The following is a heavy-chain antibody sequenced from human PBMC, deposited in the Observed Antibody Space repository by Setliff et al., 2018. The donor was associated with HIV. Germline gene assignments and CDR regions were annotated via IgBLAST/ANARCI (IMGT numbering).Heavy chain of an antibody. CDR3: ARYEYDFWSSLTQAVPRYYFDY. D-gene: IGHD3-3*01. Sequence: ASVKVSCKASGYTFTSYDISWVRQATGQGLEWMGWMNPNSGNTGYAQKFQGRVTMTRNTSISTAYMELSSLRSEDTAVYYCARYEYDFWSSLTQAVPRYYFDYWGQGTLVTVSS. J-gene: IGHJ4*02. CDR2: MNPNSGNT. CDR1: GYTFTSYD. V-gene: IGHV1-8*02.